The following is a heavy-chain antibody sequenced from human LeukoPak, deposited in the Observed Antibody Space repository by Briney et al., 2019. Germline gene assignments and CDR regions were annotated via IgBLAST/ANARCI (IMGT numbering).Heavy chain of an antibody. J-gene: IGHJ4*02. CDR2: ISAYNGNT. CDR3: ATDLSYCSGGSCYGLFDY. CDR1: GYTFTSYG. Sequence: ASVKVSCKASGYTFTSYGISWVRQAPGQGLEWMGWISAYNGNTNYAQKFQGRVTMTEDTSTDTAYMELSSLRSEDTAVYYCATDLSYCSGGSCYGLFDYWGQGTLVTVSS. V-gene: IGHV1-18*01. D-gene: IGHD2-15*01.